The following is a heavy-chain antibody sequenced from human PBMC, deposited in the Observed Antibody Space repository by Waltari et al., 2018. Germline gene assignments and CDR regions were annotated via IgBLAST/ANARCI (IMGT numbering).Heavy chain of an antibody. D-gene: IGHD3-10*01. CDR3: AKDSITTYYGSGQGDDMDV. J-gene: IGHJ6*03. CDR1: AFTLSKYA. CDR2: IYAVGST. V-gene: IGHV3-23*03. Sequence: EVQLLESGGGLVQPGGSLRLSCAASAFTLSKYAMSWVRQAPGKCVEWVDVIYAVGSTYSADSVKCRFTSCRDNSKNALYLHRNNVKTEDSAIYYCAKDSITTYYGSGQGDDMDVWGKGTTVSVSS.